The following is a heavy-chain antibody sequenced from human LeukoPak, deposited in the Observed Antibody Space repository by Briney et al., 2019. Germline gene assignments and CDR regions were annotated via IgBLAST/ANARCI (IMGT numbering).Heavy chain of an antibody. CDR2: ISAYNGNT. J-gene: IGHJ6*03. CDR3: ARETNSGSHPGPYYYYYYMDV. V-gene: IGHV1-18*01. D-gene: IGHD1-26*01. Sequence: ASVKVSCKASGYTFTSYGISWVRQAPGQGLEWMGWISAYNGNTNYAQKLQGRVTMTTDTSTSTAYMELRSLRSDDTAAYYCARETNSGSHPGPYYYYYYMDVWGKGTTVTVSS. CDR1: GYTFTSYG.